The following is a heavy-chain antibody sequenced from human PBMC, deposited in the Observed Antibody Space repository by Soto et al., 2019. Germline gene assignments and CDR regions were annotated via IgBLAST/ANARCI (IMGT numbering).Heavy chain of an antibody. Sequence: ASVKVSCKASGYTFTSYAMHWVRQAPGQRLEWMGWINAGNGNTKYSQKFLGRVTITTDTSASTTYMELSSLRSEDTAVYYCSRDQDFYDTRDFDQWGQGTLVTVSS. V-gene: IGHV1-3*01. J-gene: IGHJ4*02. CDR3: SRDQDFYDTRDFDQ. CDR2: INAGNGNT. CDR1: GYTFTSYA. D-gene: IGHD3-22*01.